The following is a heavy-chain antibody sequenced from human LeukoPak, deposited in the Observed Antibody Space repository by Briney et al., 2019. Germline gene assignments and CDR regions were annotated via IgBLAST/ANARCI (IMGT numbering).Heavy chain of an antibody. Sequence: PGGSLGLSCAASGFTFSSYGIHWVRQAPGKGLEWVAFIRHDGSNKYYADSVKGRFTISRDNSKNTLYLQMNSLRAEDTAVYYCAKDFTRYSGTYSDYWGQGTLVTVSS. CDR2: IRHDGSNK. CDR3: AKDFTRYSGTYSDY. J-gene: IGHJ4*02. CDR1: GFTFSSYG. V-gene: IGHV3-30*02. D-gene: IGHD1-26*01.